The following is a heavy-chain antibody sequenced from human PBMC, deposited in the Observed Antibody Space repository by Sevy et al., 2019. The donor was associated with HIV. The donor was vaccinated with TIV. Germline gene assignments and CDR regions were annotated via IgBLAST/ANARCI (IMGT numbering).Heavy chain of an antibody. J-gene: IGHJ4*02. CDR3: ARGSGVAFDY. D-gene: IGHD3-10*01. Sequence: GGSLRLSCEASGFPFSSDWMHWVRQGPGQGLVWVSGINSDDTSIPYADSVKGRFTISRDNVKNTLYLQMSSLRAEDTALYYSARGSGVAFDYWGQGTLVTVSS. CDR1: GFPFSSDW. V-gene: IGHV3-74*01. CDR2: INSDDTSI.